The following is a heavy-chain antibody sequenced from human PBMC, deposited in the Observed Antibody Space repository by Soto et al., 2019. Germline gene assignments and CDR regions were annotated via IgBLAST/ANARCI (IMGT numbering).Heavy chain of an antibody. J-gene: IGHJ4*02. D-gene: IGHD2-2*01. V-gene: IGHV1-24*01. CDR3: ATSLAMIPPRYCSSTSCYASLDY. CDR2: FDPEDGET. CDR1: GYTLTELS. Sequence: ASVKVSCKVSGYTLTELSMHWVRQAPGKGLEWMGGFDPEDGETIYAQKFQGRVTMTEDTSTDTAYMELSSLRSEDTAVYYCATSLAMIPPRYCSSTSCYASLDYWGQGTLVTVSS.